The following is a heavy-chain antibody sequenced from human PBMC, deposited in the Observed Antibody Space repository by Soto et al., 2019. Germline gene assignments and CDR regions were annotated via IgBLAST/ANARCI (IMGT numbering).Heavy chain of an antibody. Sequence: VKLRWKDPVYTLTGKSLQWVCQAQKQGLEWMGWINPNSGGTNYAQKFQGWVTMTRDTSISTAYMELSRLRSDDTAVYYCAREGGSSSPYGMAVWGQGTTVTVSS. V-gene: IGHV1-2*04. CDR1: VYTLTGKS. D-gene: IGHD6-6*01. CDR3: AREGGSSSPYGMAV. CDR2: INPNSGGT. J-gene: IGHJ6*02.